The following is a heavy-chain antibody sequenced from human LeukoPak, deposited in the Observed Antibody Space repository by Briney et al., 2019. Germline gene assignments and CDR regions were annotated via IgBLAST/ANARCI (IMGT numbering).Heavy chain of an antibody. CDR2: INPNSGGT. Sequence: ASVKVSCKASGYTFTGYYMHWVRQAPGQGLEWMGWINPNSGGTNYAQKFQGWVTMTRDTSISTAYMELSRLRSDDTAVYYCARDRYYDSSGYYYYGMDVWGQGTTVTVSS. CDR3: ARDRYYDSSGYYYYGMDV. J-gene: IGHJ6*02. CDR1: GYTFTGYY. D-gene: IGHD3-22*01. V-gene: IGHV1-2*04.